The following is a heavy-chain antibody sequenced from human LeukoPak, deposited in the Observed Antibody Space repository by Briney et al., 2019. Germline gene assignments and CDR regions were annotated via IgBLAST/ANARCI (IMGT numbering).Heavy chain of an antibody. CDR1: SDSISTYD. CDR3: ARHSPSGWYFFDF. J-gene: IGHJ4*02. CDR2: IFTSVSA. Sequence: SETLSLTCSVSSDSISTYDWSWIRQPAGKGLEWLGQIFTSVSATYNSSLKSRLTMSVDKSKNQVSLKLISVTAADTAIYYCARHSPSGWYFFDFWGRGTRVSVSS. D-gene: IGHD6-19*01. V-gene: IGHV4-4*07.